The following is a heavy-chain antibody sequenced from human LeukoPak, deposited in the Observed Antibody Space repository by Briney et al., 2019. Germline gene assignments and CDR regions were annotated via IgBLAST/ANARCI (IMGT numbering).Heavy chain of an antibody. CDR3: ARIRYRGGISCYYIDY. Sequence: WASVKVSCKASEYTFTGYYIHWVRQAPGQGLEWMGWIDPNTGDSNYVQKFQGRVTMTRDTSISTAYMELSRLRSDDTAFYYCARIRYRGGISCYYIDYWGQGTLVTVSS. CDR1: EYTFTGYY. J-gene: IGHJ4*02. V-gene: IGHV1-2*02. D-gene: IGHD2-2*01. CDR2: IDPNTGDS.